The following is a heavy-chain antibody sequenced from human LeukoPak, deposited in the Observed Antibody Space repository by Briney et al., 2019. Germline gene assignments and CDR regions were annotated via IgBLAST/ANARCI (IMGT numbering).Heavy chain of an antibody. CDR1: GFTFSSYG. D-gene: IGHD5-24*01. CDR3: AKSGYNRFDY. V-gene: IGHV3-23*01. J-gene: IGHJ4*02. Sequence: GGSLRLSCAASGFTFSSYGMSWVRQAPGKGLEWVSSISGSGSGGSTYYADSVKGRFTISRDNSKNTLYLQMNSLRAEDTAVYYCAKSGYNRFDYWGQGTLVTVSS. CDR2: ISGSGSGGST.